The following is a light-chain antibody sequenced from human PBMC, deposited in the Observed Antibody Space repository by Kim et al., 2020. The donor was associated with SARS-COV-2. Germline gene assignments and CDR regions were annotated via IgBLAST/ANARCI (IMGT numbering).Light chain of an antibody. CDR1: QSLLHSNGYNY. V-gene: IGKV2-28*01. CDR2: LGS. CDR3: MQALQTPIT. J-gene: IGKJ5*01. Sequence: DIVMTQSPLSLPVTPGEPASISCRSSQSLLHSNGYNYLDWYLQKPGQSPQLLIYLGSNRASGVPDRFSGSGSGTDFTLKISRVKAEDVWVYYCMQALQTPITFGQGTRLEIK.